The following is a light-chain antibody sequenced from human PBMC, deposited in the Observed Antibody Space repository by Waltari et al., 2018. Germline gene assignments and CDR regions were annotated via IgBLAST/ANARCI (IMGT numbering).Light chain of an antibody. CDR2: GNN. J-gene: IGLJ2*01. Sequence: QSVLTQPLPVSGTPGQRVTISCSGSTSNIDAGPDVQWYQHHPETAPKLLIYGNNNRPSGVPDRFSGSKSGTSASLAITGLQADDEADYFCQSFDNMLSGGVVFGGGTKLAVL. V-gene: IGLV1-40*01. CDR3: QSFDNMLSGGVV. CDR1: TSNIDAGPD.